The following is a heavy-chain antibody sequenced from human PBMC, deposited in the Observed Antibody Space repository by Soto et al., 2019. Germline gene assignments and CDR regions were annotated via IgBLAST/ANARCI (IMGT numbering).Heavy chain of an antibody. Sequence: QVQLVQSGAEVKKPGASVKVSCKASGYTFTNHGISWVRQAPGQGLEWLGWISGHNGNTKYAQRLQGRVTMTTDTSTCTAYMELRSLKSDATAVYYYARELYSLAYYFYYWGQGTLVTVSS. V-gene: IGHV1-18*01. CDR1: GYTFTNHG. CDR2: ISGHNGNT. CDR3: ARELYSLAYYFYY. D-gene: IGHD2-15*01. J-gene: IGHJ4*02.